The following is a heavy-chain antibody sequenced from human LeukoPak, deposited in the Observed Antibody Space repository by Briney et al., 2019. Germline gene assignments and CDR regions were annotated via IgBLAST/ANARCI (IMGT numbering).Heavy chain of an antibody. D-gene: IGHD1-20*01. V-gene: IGHV1-2*02. CDR3: AIDRGYNWNDMPFDY. Sequence: ASVKVSCKASGYTFTGYYMHWVRQAPGQGLEWMGWINPNSGGTNYAQKFQGRVTMTRDTSISTAYMELSRLRSDDTAVYYCAIDRGYNWNDMPFDYWGQGTLVTVSS. CDR1: GYTFTGYY. CDR2: INPNSGGT. J-gene: IGHJ4*02.